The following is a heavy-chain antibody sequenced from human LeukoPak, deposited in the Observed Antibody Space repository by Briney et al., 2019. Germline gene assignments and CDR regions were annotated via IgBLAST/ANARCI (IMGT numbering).Heavy chain of an antibody. CDR2: IKEDGSEK. J-gene: IGHJ4*02. CDR1: GFTFGTYW. V-gene: IGHV3-7*03. CDR3: ARGGYRFGSNY. Sequence: GGSRRLSCVASGFTFGTYWMNWVRQSPGKGLEWVATIKEDGSEKYYMDSVKGRFTISRDNAKSSLYLQMNCLRVEDTAVYYCARGGYRFGSNYWGQGTLVSVSS. D-gene: IGHD5-18*01.